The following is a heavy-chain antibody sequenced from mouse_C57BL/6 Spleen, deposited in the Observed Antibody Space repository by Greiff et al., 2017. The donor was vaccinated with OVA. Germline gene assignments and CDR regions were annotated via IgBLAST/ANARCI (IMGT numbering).Heavy chain of an antibody. J-gene: IGHJ2*01. CDR1: GFTFTDYY. CDR3: ARGAAYFDY. V-gene: IGHV7-3*01. Sequence: EVKVEESGGGLVQPGGSLSLSCAASGFTFTDYYMSWVRQPPGKALEWLGFIRNKANGYTTEYSASVKGRFTISRDNSQSILYLQMNALRAEDSATYYCARGAAYFDYWGQGTTLTVSS. CDR2: IRNKANGYTT.